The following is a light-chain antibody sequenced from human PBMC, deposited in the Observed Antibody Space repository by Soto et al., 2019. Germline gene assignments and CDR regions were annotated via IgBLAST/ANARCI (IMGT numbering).Light chain of an antibody. CDR1: QSVSSSY. V-gene: IGKV3-20*01. CDR2: GAS. CDR3: QQYDNSPQT. J-gene: IGKJ1*01. Sequence: EIVLTQSPGTLSLLPGERATLSCRASQSVSSSYLAWYQQKPGQAPRLLIYGASSRATGIPDRFSGSGSGTEFTLTISRLEPEDFAVYYCQQYDNSPQTFGQGTKLEIK.